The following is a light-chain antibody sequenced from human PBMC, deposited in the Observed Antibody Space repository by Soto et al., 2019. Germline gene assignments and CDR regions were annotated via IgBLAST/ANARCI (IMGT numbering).Light chain of an antibody. V-gene: IGLV2-23*01. J-gene: IGLJ1*01. Sequence: QSALTQPASVSASPGQSITISCSATTSYVGGYNLVSWYPQHTAKAPKLLIYEGTQRPSGVSSRFSGCKSGNTASLTISGLQAEDEADYYCCSYASSSSYVFGTGTKVTVL. CDR3: CSYASSSSYV. CDR1: TSYVGGYNL. CDR2: EGT.